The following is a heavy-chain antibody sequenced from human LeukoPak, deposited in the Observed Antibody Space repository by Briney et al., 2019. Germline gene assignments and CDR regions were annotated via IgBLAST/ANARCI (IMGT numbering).Heavy chain of an antibody. Sequence: SGGSLRLSCAASGFTFSSYSMNWVRQAPGKGLEWVSSISSSSYIYYADSVKGRLTISRDNAKNSLYLQMNSLRAEDTAVYYCARGPTVAGTDYWGQGTLVTVSS. CDR2: ISSSSYI. D-gene: IGHD6-19*01. CDR1: GFTFSSYS. CDR3: ARGPTVAGTDY. J-gene: IGHJ4*02. V-gene: IGHV3-21*01.